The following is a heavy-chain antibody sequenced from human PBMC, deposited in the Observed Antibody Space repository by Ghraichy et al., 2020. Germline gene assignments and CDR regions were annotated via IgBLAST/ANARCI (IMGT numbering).Heavy chain of an antibody. CDR3: ARERGSAAVAGGDAFDI. CDR1: GGSISSYY. D-gene: IGHD6-19*01. CDR2: IYYSGST. Sequence: SQTLSLTCTVSGGSISSYYWSWIRQPPGKGLEWIGYIYYSGSTTYNPSLKSRVTISVDTSKNQFSLKLSSVTAAGTAVYFCARERGSAAVAGGDAFDIWGQGTMVTVSS. J-gene: IGHJ3*02. V-gene: IGHV4-59*01.